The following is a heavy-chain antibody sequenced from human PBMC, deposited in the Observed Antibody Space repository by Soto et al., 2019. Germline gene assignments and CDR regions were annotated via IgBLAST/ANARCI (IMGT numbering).Heavy chain of an antibody. V-gene: IGHV1-2*02. J-gene: IGHJ4*02. CDR3: ARAGGPVDYSDYVGTHYFDY. Sequence: GASVKVSCKASGYTFTGYYMHWMRQAPGQGLEWMGWINPDSGDTKHAQKFRGRVTMTRDTSISTAYMELSSLRSDDTAVYYCARAGGPVDYSDYVGTHYFDYWGQGALVTVSS. CDR2: INPDSGDT. CDR1: GYTFTGYY. D-gene: IGHD4-17*01.